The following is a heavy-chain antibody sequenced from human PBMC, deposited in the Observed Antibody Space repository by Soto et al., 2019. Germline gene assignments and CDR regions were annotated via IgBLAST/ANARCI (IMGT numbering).Heavy chain of an antibody. CDR3: AKEGSIAVAAADYYYYGMDV. V-gene: IGHV3-23*01. J-gene: IGHJ6*02. D-gene: IGHD6-19*01. CDR1: GFTFSSYA. Sequence: GVLRLSCAASGFTFSSYAMSWVRQAPGKGLEWVSAISGSGGSTYYADSVKGRFTISRDNSKNTLYLQMNSLRAEDTAVYYCAKEGSIAVAAADYYYYGMDVWGQGTTVTVPS. CDR2: ISGSGGST.